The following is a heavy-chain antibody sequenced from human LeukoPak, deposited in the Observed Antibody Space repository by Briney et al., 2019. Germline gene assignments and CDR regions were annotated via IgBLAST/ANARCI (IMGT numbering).Heavy chain of an antibody. CDR3: GRDTSPYYYDSSGYYPFDY. CDR2: INPNSGGT. J-gene: IGHJ4*02. Sequence: ASVKVSCKASGYTFIDYYIHWVRQAPGQGLEWMGRINPNSGGTNYAQKFQGGVTMTRDTSISTAYMELSRLRSEDTAVYYCGRDTSPYYYDSSGYYPFDYWGQGTLVTVSS. CDR1: GYTFIDYY. V-gene: IGHV1-2*06. D-gene: IGHD3-22*01.